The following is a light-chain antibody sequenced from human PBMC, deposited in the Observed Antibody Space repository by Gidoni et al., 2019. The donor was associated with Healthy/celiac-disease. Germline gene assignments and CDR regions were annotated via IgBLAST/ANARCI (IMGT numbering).Light chain of an antibody. CDR1: QSISSW. CDR3: QQYNSYALT. J-gene: IGKJ4*01. V-gene: IGKV1-5*03. Sequence: DIQMTQSPTTLSASVGDRVTITCRASQSISSWLAWYQQKPGKAPKLLIYKASSLESGVPSRFSGSGSGTEFTLTISSLQPDDFATYYCQQYNSYALTFGGGTKVEIK. CDR2: KAS.